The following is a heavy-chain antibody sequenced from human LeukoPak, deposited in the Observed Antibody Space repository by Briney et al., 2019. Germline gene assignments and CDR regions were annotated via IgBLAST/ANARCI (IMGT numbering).Heavy chain of an antibody. CDR3: ARDLIYDYVWGSHRYAWFDP. CDR1: GGSFSGYY. Sequence: SETLSLTCAVCGGSFSGYYWSWIRQPPGKGLEWIGEINHSGSTNYNPSLKSRVTISVDTSKNQFSLKLSSVTAADTAVYYCARDLIYDYVWGSHRYAWFDPWGQGTLVTVSS. J-gene: IGHJ5*02. CDR2: INHSGST. D-gene: IGHD3-16*02. V-gene: IGHV4-34*01.